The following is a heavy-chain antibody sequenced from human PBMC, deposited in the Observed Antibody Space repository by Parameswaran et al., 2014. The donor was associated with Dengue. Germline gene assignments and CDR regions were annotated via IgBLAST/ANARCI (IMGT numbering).Heavy chain of an antibody. D-gene: IGHD2-15*01. CDR3: ASGTSGRYYFDY. V-gene: IGHV3-48*02. Sequence: VRQAPGKGLEWVSYISSGGSTTYYADSVKGRFTISRDNAKNSLYLQMSSLRDEDTAVYYCASGTSGRYYFDYWGQGTLVTVSS. J-gene: IGHJ4*02. CDR2: ISSGGSTT.